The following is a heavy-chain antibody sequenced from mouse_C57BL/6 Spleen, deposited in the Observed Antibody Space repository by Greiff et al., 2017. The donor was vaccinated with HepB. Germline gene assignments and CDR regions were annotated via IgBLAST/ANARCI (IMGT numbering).Heavy chain of an antibody. CDR2: IHPNSGST. Sequence: QVQLQQSGAELVKPGASVKLSCKASGYTFTSYWMHWVKQRPGQGLEWIGMIHPNSGSTNYNEKFKSKATLTVDKSSSTAYMQLSSLTSEDSAVYYCARRAAGGNFFDYWGQGTTLTVSS. V-gene: IGHV1-64*01. CDR1: GYTFTSYW. J-gene: IGHJ2*01. D-gene: IGHD3-3*01. CDR3: ARRAAGGNFFDY.